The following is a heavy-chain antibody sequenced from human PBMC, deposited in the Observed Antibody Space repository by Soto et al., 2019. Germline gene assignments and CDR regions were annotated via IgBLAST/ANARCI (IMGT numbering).Heavy chain of an antibody. D-gene: IGHD3-3*01. CDR1: GFTFGNYG. V-gene: IGHV3-23*01. CDR3: AKVAKSGAVIEYYDS. J-gene: IGHJ4*02. CDR2: ISSTGRRT. Sequence: PGGSLRLSCGTSGFTFGNYGMGWVRQAPGKGLYWVSGISSTGRRTYYADSVKGRFTISRDNSKNTLYLQMDSLRADDTAVYYCAKVAKSGAVIEYYDSWGQGSLVTVSS.